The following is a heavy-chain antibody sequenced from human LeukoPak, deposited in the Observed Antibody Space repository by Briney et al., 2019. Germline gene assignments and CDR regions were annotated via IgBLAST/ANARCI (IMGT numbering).Heavy chain of an antibody. CDR2: ISGSGGST. V-gene: IGHV3-23*01. CDR3: AKEGAAMARSFDY. Sequence: PGGSLRLSCAASGFTLNTFAMNWVRQAPGKGLEWVSAISGSGGSTYYADSVKGRFTISRDNSKNTLYLQMNSLRAEDTAVYYCAKEGAAMARSFDYWGQGTLVTVSS. J-gene: IGHJ4*02. CDR1: GFTLNTFA. D-gene: IGHD5-18*01.